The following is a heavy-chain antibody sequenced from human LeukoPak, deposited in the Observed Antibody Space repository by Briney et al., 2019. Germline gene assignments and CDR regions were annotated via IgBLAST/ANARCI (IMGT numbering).Heavy chain of an antibody. CDR1: GFSFSSYT. D-gene: IGHD6-19*01. CDR3: AKDNSGWYGYNWFDP. J-gene: IGHJ5*02. V-gene: IGHV3-23*01. Sequence: GGSLRLSCSASGFSFSSYTMTWVRQAPGKGPEWVSIISGGGDTTFYTDSVKGRFTISRDNSKNTLYLQMNSLRAEDTAVYYCAKDNSGWYGYNWFDPWGQGTLVTVSS. CDR2: ISGGGDTT.